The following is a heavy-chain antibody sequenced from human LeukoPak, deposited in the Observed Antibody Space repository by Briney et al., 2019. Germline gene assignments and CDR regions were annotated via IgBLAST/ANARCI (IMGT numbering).Heavy chain of an antibody. CDR3: ARCSRGYSYDKMLNWFDP. V-gene: IGHV1-46*01. CDR2: INPSGGST. D-gene: IGHD5-18*01. Sequence: AAVKVSCKASGYTFTSYYMHWVRQAPVQGLEWMGIINPSGGSTSYAQKFQGRVTMTRDMSTSTAYMELSSLRSEDTAVYYCARCSRGYSYDKMLNWFDPWGQGTLVTVSS. CDR1: GYTFTSYY. J-gene: IGHJ5*02.